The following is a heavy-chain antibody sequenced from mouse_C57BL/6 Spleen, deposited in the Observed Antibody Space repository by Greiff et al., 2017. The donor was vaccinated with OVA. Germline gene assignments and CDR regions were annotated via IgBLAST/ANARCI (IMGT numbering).Heavy chain of an antibody. CDR3: ARPPRGSSEDAMDY. CDR1: GYAFSSYW. V-gene: IGHV1-80*01. J-gene: IGHJ4*01. Sequence: QVQLQQSGAELVKPGASVKISCKASGYAFSSYWMNWVKQRPGKGLEWIGQIYPGDGDTNYNGKFKGKATLTADKSSSTAYMQLSSLTSEDSAVYFCARPPRGSSEDAMDYWGQGTSVTVSS. D-gene: IGHD1-1*01. CDR2: IYPGDGDT.